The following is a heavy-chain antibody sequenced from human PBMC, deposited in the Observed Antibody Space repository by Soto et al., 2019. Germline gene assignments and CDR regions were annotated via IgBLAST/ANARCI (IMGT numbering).Heavy chain of an antibody. V-gene: IGHV2-5*01. D-gene: IGHD6-13*01. J-gene: IGHJ6*02. CDR3: SRLWGIRHGMDV. CDR1: GFSLSNSGVG. Sequence: QITLKESGPTLVKPTQTLTLTCTFSGFSLSNSGVGVGWIRQPPGKALEWLALLYWNDDRRYSPSLRSRLTITTDTSTIRVFLTTTNMDPVDTATYYCSRLWGIRHGMDVGCQGTTVTVSS. CDR2: LYWNDDR.